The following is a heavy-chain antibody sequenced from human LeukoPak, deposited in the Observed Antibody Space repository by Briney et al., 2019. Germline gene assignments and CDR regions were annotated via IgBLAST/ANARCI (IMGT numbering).Heavy chain of an antibody. V-gene: IGHV3-23*01. Sequence: GASLTLSCAPSGFSFSNHAVSWARQAPGKGREWVSAISGGGGNTYNPDSVKGRCNITRDNSNNILYLQMNRLKTGDTAVYYCAKRPRIAAAGTNFDYWGQGTLLIVSS. CDR2: ISGGGGNT. J-gene: IGHJ4*02. D-gene: IGHD6-13*01. CDR3: AKRPRIAAAGTNFDY. CDR1: GFSFSNHA.